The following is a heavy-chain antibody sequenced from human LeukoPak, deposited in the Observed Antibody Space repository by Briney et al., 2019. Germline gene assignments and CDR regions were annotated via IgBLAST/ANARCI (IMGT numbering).Heavy chain of an antibody. V-gene: IGHV3-33*08. CDR2: IWYDGSNK. D-gene: IGHD5-18*01. Sequence: GGSLRLSCAASGFTFSDYYMSWVRQAPGEGLEWVAVIWYDGSNKYYADSVKGRFTISRDNSKNTLYLQMNSLRAEDTAVYYCARDGRRYGDAFDIWGQGTMVTVSS. CDR3: ARDGRRYGDAFDI. J-gene: IGHJ3*02. CDR1: GFTFSDYY.